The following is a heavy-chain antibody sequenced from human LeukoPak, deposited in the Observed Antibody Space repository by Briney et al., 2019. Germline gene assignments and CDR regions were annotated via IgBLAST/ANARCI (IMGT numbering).Heavy chain of an antibody. CDR3: ARDQTTYYFDY. D-gene: IGHD1-1*01. J-gene: IGHJ4*02. CDR1: GFTFISYS. CDR2: ISSSSSYI. Sequence: GGSLRLSCAASGFTFISYSMNWVRQAPGKGLEWVSSISSSSSYIYYADSVKGRFTISRDNAKNSLYLQMNSLRAEDTAVYYCARDQTTYYFDYWGQGTLVTVSS. V-gene: IGHV3-21*01.